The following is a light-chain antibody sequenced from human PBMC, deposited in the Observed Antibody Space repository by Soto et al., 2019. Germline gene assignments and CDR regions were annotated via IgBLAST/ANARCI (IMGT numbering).Light chain of an antibody. CDR2: DVS. Sequence: QSTLAQRASVSGSPGQSVAISCAGTISDVGGYNSVSWYQQHPGKAPKLMIYDVSNRPSGVSNRFSGSKSVNTASLTISGLQAEDEADYYCCSFTSSSTPGYVFGTGTKLTVL. CDR3: CSFTSSSTPGYV. V-gene: IGLV2-14*03. CDR1: ISDVGGYNS. J-gene: IGLJ1*01.